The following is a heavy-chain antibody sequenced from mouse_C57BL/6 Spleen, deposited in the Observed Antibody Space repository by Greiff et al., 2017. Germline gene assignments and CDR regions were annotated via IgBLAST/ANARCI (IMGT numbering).Heavy chain of an antibody. J-gene: IGHJ2*01. CDR2: INPNNGGT. V-gene: IGHV1-18*01. CDR3: ARKIYYGNYDYFDY. CDR1: GYTFTDYN. Sequence: VQLKQSGPELVKPGASVKIPCKASGYTFTDYNMDWVKQSHGKSLEWIGDINPNNGGTIYNQKFKGKATLTVDKSSSTAYMELRSLTSEDTAVYYCARKIYYGNYDYFDYWGQGTTLTVSS. D-gene: IGHD2-1*01.